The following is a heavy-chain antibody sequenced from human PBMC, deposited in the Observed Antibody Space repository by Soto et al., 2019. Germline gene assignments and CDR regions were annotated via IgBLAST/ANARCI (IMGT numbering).Heavy chain of an antibody. J-gene: IGHJ6*03. CDR3: AKGGMVYYYYYYMDV. D-gene: IGHD2-8*01. CDR2: ISWNSGSI. CDR1: GFTFDDYA. Sequence: EVQLVESGGGLVQPGRSLRLSCAASGFTFDDYAMHWVRQAPGKGLEWVSGISWNSGSIGYADSVKGRFTISRDNAKNSLYLQMNSLRAEDTALYYCAKGGMVYYYYYYMDVWGKGTTVTVSS. V-gene: IGHV3-9*01.